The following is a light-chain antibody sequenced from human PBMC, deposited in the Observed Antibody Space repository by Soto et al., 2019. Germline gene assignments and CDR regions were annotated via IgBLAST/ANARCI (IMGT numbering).Light chain of an antibody. CDR3: CSYAGSSTV. J-gene: IGLJ1*01. V-gene: IGLV2-23*03. CDR1: SSDVGSYNL. CDR2: EGS. Sequence: QSALTQPASVSGSPGQSITISCTGTSSDVGSYNLVSWYQQHPGKAPKLMIYEGSKRPSGVSNRFSGSKSGNTASLTISGHQAEDEADYYCCSYAGSSTVFGTGTKLTVL.